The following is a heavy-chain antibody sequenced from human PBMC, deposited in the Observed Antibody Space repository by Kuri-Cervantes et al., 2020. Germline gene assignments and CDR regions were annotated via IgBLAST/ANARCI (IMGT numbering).Heavy chain of an antibody. V-gene: IGHV4-34*01. Sequence: SETLSLTCAVYGGSFSGYYWSWIRQPPGKGLEWIGEINHSGSTNYNSSLKSRVTISVDTSKNQFSLKLSSVTPEDTAVYYCARERIVGAIRYFDYWGQGTLVTVSS. J-gene: IGHJ4*02. CDR3: ARERIVGAIRYFDY. CDR1: GGSFSGYY. D-gene: IGHD1-26*01. CDR2: INHSGST.